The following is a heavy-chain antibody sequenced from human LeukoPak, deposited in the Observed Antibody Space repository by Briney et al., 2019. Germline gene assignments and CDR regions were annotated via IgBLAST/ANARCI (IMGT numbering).Heavy chain of an antibody. J-gene: IGHJ3*02. CDR2: FDPEDGET. D-gene: IGHD3-16*02. CDR3: ATIMITSGGVIVMPWAFDI. Sequence: ASVKVSCKVSGYTLTELSMHWVRQAPGKGLEWMGGFDPEDGETIYAQKFQGRVTMTKDTSTDTAYMELSSLRSEDTAVYYCATIMITSGGVIVMPWAFDIWGQGTMVTVSS. CDR1: GYTLTELS. V-gene: IGHV1-24*01.